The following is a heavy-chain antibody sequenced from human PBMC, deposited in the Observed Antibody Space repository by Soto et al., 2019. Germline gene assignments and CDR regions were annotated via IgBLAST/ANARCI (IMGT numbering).Heavy chain of an antibody. CDR2: ISGSGGST. CDR3: AKGADTIFGVAPYYYYGMDV. D-gene: IGHD3-3*01. Sequence: GGSLRLSCAASGFTFSSYAMSWVRQAPGKGLEWVSAISGSGGSTYYADSVKGRFTISRGNSKNTLYLQMNSLRAEDTAVYYCAKGADTIFGVAPYYYYGMDVWGQGTTVTVSS. CDR1: GFTFSSYA. J-gene: IGHJ6*02. V-gene: IGHV3-23*01.